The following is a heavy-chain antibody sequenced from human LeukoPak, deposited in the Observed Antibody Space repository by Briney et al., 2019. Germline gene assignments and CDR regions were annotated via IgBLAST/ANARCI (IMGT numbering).Heavy chain of an antibody. CDR3: ARQDTFYDVLPGYYMDF. J-gene: IGHJ4*02. V-gene: IGHV4-39*01. CDR1: GGSISSSRYY. CDR2: IYYSVNT. D-gene: IGHD3-9*01. Sequence: PSETLSLTCAVSGGSISSSRYYWAWIRQPPGKGLEWIGTIYYSVNTYYNPSLKSRVTISVDTSKNQFSLRLKSVTAADTAVYYCARQDTFYDVLPGYYMDFWGQGTLVTVSS.